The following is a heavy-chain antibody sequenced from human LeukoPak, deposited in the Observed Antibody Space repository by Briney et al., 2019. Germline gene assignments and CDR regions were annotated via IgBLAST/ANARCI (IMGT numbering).Heavy chain of an antibody. CDR1: GGSFSGYY. Sequence: PSETLSLTCAVYGGSFSGYYWSWIRQPPGKGLEWIGEINHSGSTNYNPSLKSRVTISVDTSKNQFSLKLSSVTAADTAVYYCARAVLTTVTTSWGQGTLVTVSS. J-gene: IGHJ4*02. CDR3: ARAVLTTVTTS. CDR2: INHSGST. D-gene: IGHD4-17*01. V-gene: IGHV4-34*01.